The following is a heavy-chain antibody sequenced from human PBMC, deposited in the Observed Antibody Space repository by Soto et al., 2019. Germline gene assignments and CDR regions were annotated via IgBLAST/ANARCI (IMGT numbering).Heavy chain of an antibody. J-gene: IGHJ4*02. D-gene: IGHD6-19*01. Sequence: QVQLVQSGAEVKKPGSSVKVSCNASGGTFSSYTISWVRQAPGQGLEWMGRIIPILGIANYAQKFQGRVTIIADKSTSTAYMELSSLRSEDTAVYYCARDGRAVAGDWGQGTLVTVSS. CDR3: ARDGRAVAGD. V-gene: IGHV1-69*08. CDR2: IIPILGIA. CDR1: GGTFSSYT.